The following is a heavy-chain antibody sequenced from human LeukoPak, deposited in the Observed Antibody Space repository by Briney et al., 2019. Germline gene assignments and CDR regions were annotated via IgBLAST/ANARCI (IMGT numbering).Heavy chain of an antibody. D-gene: IGHD5-18*01. V-gene: IGHV5-51*01. CDR1: GYSFTSYW. J-gene: IGHJ4*02. CDR3: ARHSDAAMVVDY. Sequence: GESLKISCKGSGYSFTSYWIGWVRQMSGKGLEWMGIIYPGDSDTTYSPSFQGQVTISADKSIITAYLQWSSLKASDTAMYYCARHSDAAMVVDYWGQGTLVTVSS. CDR2: IYPGDSDT.